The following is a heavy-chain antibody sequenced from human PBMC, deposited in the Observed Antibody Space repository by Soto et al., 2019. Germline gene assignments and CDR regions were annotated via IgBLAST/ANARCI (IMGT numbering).Heavy chain of an antibody. V-gene: IGHV1-3*01. CDR2: INAGNGNT. CDR3: ARVPATSPNWFDP. D-gene: IGHD1-26*01. J-gene: IGHJ5*02. Sequence: QVQLVQSGAEVKKPGASVKVSCKASGYTFTSYAMHWVRQAPGQRLEWMGWINAGNGNTKYSQKFQGRVTTTRDTSASTAYMELSSLRSEDTAVYYCARVPATSPNWFDPWGQGTLVTVSS. CDR1: GYTFTSYA.